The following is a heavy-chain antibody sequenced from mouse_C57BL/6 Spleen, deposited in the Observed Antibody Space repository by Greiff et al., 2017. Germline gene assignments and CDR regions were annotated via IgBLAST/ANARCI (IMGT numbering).Heavy chain of an antibody. Sequence: VQLQQPGAELVKPGASVKLSCKASGYTFTSYWMHWVKQRPGRGLEWIGRIDPNSGGTKYNEKFKSKATLTVDKPSSTAYMQLSSLTSEDSAVYYCAREIFTTVVAGDFDYWGQGTTLTVSS. CDR1: GYTFTSYW. V-gene: IGHV1-72*01. CDR2: IDPNSGGT. D-gene: IGHD1-1*01. J-gene: IGHJ2*01. CDR3: AREIFTTVVAGDFDY.